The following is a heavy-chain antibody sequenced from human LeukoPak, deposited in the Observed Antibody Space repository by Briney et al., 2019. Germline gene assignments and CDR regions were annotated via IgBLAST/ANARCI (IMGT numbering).Heavy chain of an antibody. CDR1: GFTSSSYA. CDR3: AKGGLDYYETGGLSGTWNFSMDV. V-gene: IGHV3-23*01. CDR2: MSGSGGTT. J-gene: IGHJ6*02. D-gene: IGHD3-22*01. Sequence: GGSLRLSCAGSGFTSSSYAMAWVRQAPGKGLECVSAMSGSGGTTYYADSVRGRFTISRDNSKNTLYLQLNSLRAEDTALYYCAKGGLDYYETGGLSGTWNFSMDVWGQGTTVTVSS.